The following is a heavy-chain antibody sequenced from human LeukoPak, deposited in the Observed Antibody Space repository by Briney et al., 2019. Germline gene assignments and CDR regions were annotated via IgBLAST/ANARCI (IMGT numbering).Heavy chain of an antibody. Sequence: ASVKVSCKASGFIFTKYGINWVRQAPGQGLEWVGWIGGYNGDTNYAQKLQGRVTMTTDTSTTTAYMELRSLRSDDTAFYYCARDPSNTSGWKTWFDTWGQGTLVTVSS. CDR3: ARDPSNTSGWKTWFDT. V-gene: IGHV1-18*01. J-gene: IGHJ5*02. D-gene: IGHD6-19*01. CDR2: IGGYNGDT. CDR1: GFIFTKYG.